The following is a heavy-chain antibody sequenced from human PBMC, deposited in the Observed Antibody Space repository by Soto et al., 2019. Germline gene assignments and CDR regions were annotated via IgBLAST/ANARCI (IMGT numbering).Heavy chain of an antibody. D-gene: IGHD3-22*01. J-gene: IGHJ4*02. V-gene: IGHV3-23*01. Sequence: PGGSLRLSCAASGFTFSSYAMSWVRQAPGKGLEWVSAISGSGGSTYYADSVKGRFTISRDNSKNTLYLQMNSLRAEDTAVYYCAREQYYYDSSGYSYWGQGTLVTVSS. CDR1: GFTFSSYA. CDR3: AREQYYYDSSGYSY. CDR2: ISGSGGST.